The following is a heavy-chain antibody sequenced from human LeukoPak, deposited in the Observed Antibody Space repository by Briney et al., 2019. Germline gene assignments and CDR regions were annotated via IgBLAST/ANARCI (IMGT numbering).Heavy chain of an antibody. CDR2: ISSFSGTI. V-gene: IGHV3-48*01. J-gene: IGHJ4*02. D-gene: IGHD3-10*01. CDR3: AKDFRITMVRGVKYGY. Sequence: GGSLRLSCAASGFTFSIYSMNWVRQAPGKGLEWVSYISSFSGTINYADSVKGRFTISRDNSKNTLYLQMNSLRAEDTAVYYCAKDFRITMVRGVKYGYWGQGTLVTVSS. CDR1: GFTFSIYS.